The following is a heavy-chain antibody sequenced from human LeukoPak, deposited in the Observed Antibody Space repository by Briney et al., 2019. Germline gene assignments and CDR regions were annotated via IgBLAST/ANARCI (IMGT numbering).Heavy chain of an antibody. Sequence: SETLSLTCTVSGGSIRSYFWSWIRQPPGKGLEWIGYVYYSGSTNYNPSLKSRVTISVDTSKKQFSLKLSSVTAADTAVYYCASSYYYDSSGYAEIFDYWGQGTLVTVSS. CDR1: GGSIRSYF. CDR3: ASSYYYDSSGYAEIFDY. V-gene: IGHV4-59*12. CDR2: VYYSGST. J-gene: IGHJ4*02. D-gene: IGHD3-22*01.